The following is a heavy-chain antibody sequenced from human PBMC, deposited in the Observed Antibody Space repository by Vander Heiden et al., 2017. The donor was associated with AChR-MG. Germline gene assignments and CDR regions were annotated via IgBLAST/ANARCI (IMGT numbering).Heavy chain of an antibody. CDR3: AKDWRYCSGGSCYPSYMDV. CDR2: ISGSGVGT. Sequence: EVQLLESGGGLVQPGGSLRLSCAASDFAFSSYAMIWVRQAPGKGLEWVSGISGSGVGTYYADSVKGRFTISRHNSKNTLYLEMNSLRAEDTAVYYCAKDWRYCSGGSCYPSYMDVWGKGTTVTVSS. V-gene: IGHV3-23*01. J-gene: IGHJ6*03. D-gene: IGHD2-15*01. CDR1: DFAFSSYA.